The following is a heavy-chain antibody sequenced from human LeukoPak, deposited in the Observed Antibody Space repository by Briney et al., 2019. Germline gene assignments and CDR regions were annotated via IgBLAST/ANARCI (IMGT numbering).Heavy chain of an antibody. Sequence: AETVPLTRVVYGGFFRGYYWGGLRQPPGRGREGIGEHNKSGSTKYNPSLKSQVTISVDTSKNQCSLKLSSVTAADTAVYYCARLVVVPAAMSYYDYGMDVWGKGTTVTVSS. CDR3: ARLVVVPAAMSYYDYGMDV. CDR2: HNKSGST. D-gene: IGHD2-2*01. V-gene: IGHV4-34*01. J-gene: IGHJ6*04. CDR1: GGFFRGYY.